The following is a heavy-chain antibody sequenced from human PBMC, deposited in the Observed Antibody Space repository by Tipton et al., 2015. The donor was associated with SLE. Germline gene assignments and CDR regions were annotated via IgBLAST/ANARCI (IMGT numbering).Heavy chain of an antibody. Sequence: TLSLTCTVSGGSISSGSYYCTWVRQPAGKGLEWIGRMYTSGSTNYNPSLQSRVTISVDTSKNQFSLKLSSVTAADTAVYYCARSPPSQVYDYWGQGNLVNVSS. J-gene: IGHJ4*02. CDR3: ARSPPSQVYDY. CDR2: MYTSGST. V-gene: IGHV4-61*02. CDR1: GGSISSGSYY.